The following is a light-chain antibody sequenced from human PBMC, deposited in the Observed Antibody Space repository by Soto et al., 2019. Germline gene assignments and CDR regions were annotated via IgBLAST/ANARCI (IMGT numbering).Light chain of an antibody. CDR2: DVS. CDR3: SSYTSSSTYVI. CDR1: SSDVGGYDY. V-gene: IGLV2-14*03. J-gene: IGLJ2*01. Sequence: QSALTQPASVSGSLGQWITISCTGTSSDVGGYDYVSWFQKHPGKAPKLMIYDVSNRPSGVSYRFSGSKSGSTASLTISGLQAEDEADYYCSSYTSSSTYVIFGGGTKLTVL.